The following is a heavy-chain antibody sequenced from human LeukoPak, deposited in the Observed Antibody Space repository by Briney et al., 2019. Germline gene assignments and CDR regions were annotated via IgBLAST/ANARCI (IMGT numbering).Heavy chain of an antibody. CDR1: GGTFSSYA. Sequence: GSSVKVSCKASGGTFSSYAISWVRQAPGQGLEWMGGIIPIFGTANYAQKFQGRVTITADESTSTAYMELSSLRSEDTAVYYCAAEGQGYCSGGSCYWGALGYYYYYGMDVWGQGTTVTVSS. CDR2: IIPIFGTA. D-gene: IGHD2-15*01. J-gene: IGHJ6*02. V-gene: IGHV1-69*01. CDR3: AAEGQGYCSGGSCYWGALGYYYYYGMDV.